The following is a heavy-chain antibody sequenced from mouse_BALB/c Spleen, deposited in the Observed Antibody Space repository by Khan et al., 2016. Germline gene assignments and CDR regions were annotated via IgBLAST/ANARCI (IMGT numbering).Heavy chain of an antibody. D-gene: IGHD2-1*01. V-gene: IGHV4-1*02. CDR3: ARGGWYGAMDY. Sequence: EVKLLESGGGLVQPGGSLKLSCAASGFDFSRYWMSWVRQAPGKGLEWIGEINPDSSTTNYTPSLKDKFIISRDNAKNTLFLQMSKVRSEDTARYYCARGGWYGAMDYWGQGTSVTVSS. J-gene: IGHJ4*01. CDR1: GFDFSRYW. CDR2: INPDSSTT.